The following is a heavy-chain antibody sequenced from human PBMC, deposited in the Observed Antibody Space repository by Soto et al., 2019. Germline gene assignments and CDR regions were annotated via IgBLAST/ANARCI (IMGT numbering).Heavy chain of an antibody. J-gene: IGHJ6*03. V-gene: IGHV3-74*01. CDR3: ARGIDYGDPDYYYYMDV. CDR1: GFTFSSYW. Sequence: EVQLVESGGGLVQPGGSLRLSCAASGFTFSSYWMHWVRQAPGQGLVWVSRINSDGSSTSYADSVKGRFTISRDNAKNTLYLQMNSLRAEDTAVYYCARGIDYGDPDYYYYMDVWGKGTTVTVSS. D-gene: IGHD4-17*01. CDR2: INSDGSST.